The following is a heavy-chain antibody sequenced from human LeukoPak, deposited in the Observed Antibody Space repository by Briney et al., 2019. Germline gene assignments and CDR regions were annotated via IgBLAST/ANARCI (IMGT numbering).Heavy chain of an antibody. CDR1: GFTFNSYD. V-gene: IGHV3-30*02. CDR3: AKDPPLNFDY. CDR2: LRYDGSHK. Sequence: GGSLRLSCEVSGFTFNSYDMHWVRQAPGKGLEWVASLRYDGSHKSYADSVKGRFTISRDNSKNTLYLQMNSLRAEDTAVYYCAKDPPLNFDYWGQGTLVTVSS. J-gene: IGHJ4*02.